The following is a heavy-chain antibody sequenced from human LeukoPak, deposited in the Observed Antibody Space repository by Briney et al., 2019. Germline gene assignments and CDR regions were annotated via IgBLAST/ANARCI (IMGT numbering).Heavy chain of an antibody. CDR1: GFAFSSNA. CDR2: MSYDGKKI. D-gene: IGHD3-10*01. V-gene: IGHV3-30*09. J-gene: IGHJ4*02. CDR3: VTDITMVRGGS. Sequence: GRSLRLPCAASGFAFSSNAMHWVRQAPGKGLEWVADMSYDGKKINYADSVKGRFAISRDNSKNTLYLQMNSLRPEDTAIYYCVTDITMVRGGSWGQGTLVTVSS.